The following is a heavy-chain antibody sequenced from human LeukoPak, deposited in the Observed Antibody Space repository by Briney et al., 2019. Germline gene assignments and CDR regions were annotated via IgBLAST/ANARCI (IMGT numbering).Heavy chain of an antibody. CDR3: ARGKYYFDY. CDR1: GFTFSSYS. CDR2: ISSSSSTI. V-gene: IGHV3-48*01. Sequence: GGSLRLSCAASGFTFSSYSMNWVRQAPGKGLEWVSYISSSSSTIYYADSVKGRFTISRDNAKNSLYLQMNSLRAEDTAVYYCARGKYYFDYWGQGTLVTVSS. J-gene: IGHJ4*02.